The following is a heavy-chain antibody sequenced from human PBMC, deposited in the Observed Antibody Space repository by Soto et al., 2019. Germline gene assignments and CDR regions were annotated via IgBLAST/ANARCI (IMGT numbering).Heavy chain of an antibody. D-gene: IGHD1-26*01. CDR2: INPHGGST. V-gene: IGHV1-46*01. Sequence: ASVKVSCKAPRDTFTSYYINWVRQAPGQGLEWMGVINPHGGSTAYAQKFKGRVTLTRDTSASTVYMEVNSLTSEDTAMYYCARSSGGNFGIIIEGTNWFAPWGQGXLVTVYS. J-gene: IGHJ5*02. CDR1: RDTFTSYY. CDR3: ARSSGGNFGIIIEGTNWFAP.